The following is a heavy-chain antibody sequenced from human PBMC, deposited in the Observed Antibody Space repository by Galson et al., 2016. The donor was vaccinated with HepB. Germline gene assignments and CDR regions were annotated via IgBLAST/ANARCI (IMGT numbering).Heavy chain of an antibody. CDR1: GFTFSSYN. D-gene: IGHD3-16*01. Sequence: SLRLSCAASGFTFSSYNMNWVRQAPGKGLEWVSSISSSGSYIYYADVVKGRFAISRDNAKNSLYLQMNSLRAEDTAVYYCARSPRIQVWRRYDFFEYWGQGFLVTVSS. J-gene: IGHJ4*02. CDR3: ARSPRIQVWRRYDFFEY. CDR2: ISSSGSYI. V-gene: IGHV3-21*01.